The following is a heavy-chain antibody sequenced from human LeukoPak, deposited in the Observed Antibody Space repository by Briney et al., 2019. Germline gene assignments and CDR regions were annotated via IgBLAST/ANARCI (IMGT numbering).Heavy chain of an antibody. V-gene: IGHV1-69*13. D-gene: IGHD3-3*01. CDR3: ARDYDFWGGYLSIYYYYGMDV. CDR2: IIPIFGTA. J-gene: IGHJ6*02. CDR1: GGTFSSYA. Sequence: SVKVSCKASGGTFSSYAISWVRQAPGQGLEWMGGIIPIFGTANYAQKFQGRVTITADESTSTAYMELSSLRSEDTAVYYCARDYDFWGGYLSIYYYYGMDVWGQGTTVTVSS.